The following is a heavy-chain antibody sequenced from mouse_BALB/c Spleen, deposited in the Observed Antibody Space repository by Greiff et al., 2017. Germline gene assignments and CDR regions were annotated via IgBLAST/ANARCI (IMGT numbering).Heavy chain of an antibody. J-gene: IGHJ2*01. Sequence: QVQLQQSGPELVKPGASVKISCKASGYAFSSSWMNWVKQRPGQGLEWIGRIYPGDGDTNYNGKFKGKATLTADKSSSTAYMQLSSLTSVDSAVYFCANYYGRDWGQGTTLTVSS. V-gene: IGHV1-82*01. CDR1: GYAFSSSW. CDR3: ANYYGRD. D-gene: IGHD1-1*01. CDR2: IYPGDGDT.